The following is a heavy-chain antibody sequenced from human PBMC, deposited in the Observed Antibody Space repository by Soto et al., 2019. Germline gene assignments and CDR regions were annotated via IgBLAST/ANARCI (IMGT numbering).Heavy chain of an antibody. CDR3: AREGAAGAFDY. CDR1: GGSISSYY. D-gene: IGHD6-13*01. Sequence: SETLSLTCTVSGGSISSYYWSWIRQPPGKGLEWIGYIYYSGSTNYNPSLKSRVTISVDTSKNQFSLKLSSVTAADTAVYYCAREGAAGAFDYWGQGTLVTVSS. CDR2: IYYSGST. J-gene: IGHJ4*02. V-gene: IGHV4-59*12.